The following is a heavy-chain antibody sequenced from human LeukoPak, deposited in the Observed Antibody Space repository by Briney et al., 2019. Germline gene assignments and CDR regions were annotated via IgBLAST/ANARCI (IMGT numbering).Heavy chain of an antibody. D-gene: IGHD6-13*01. CDR3: ARVVSSSWPYYYYYMDV. CDR2: INPNSGGT. V-gene: IGHV1-2*02. Sequence: ASVKVSCKAPGYTFTGYYMHWVRQAPGQGLEWMGWINPNSGGTNYAQKFQGRVTMTRDTSISTAYMELSRLRSDDTAVYYCARVVSSSWPYYYYYMDVWGKGTTVTVSS. CDR1: GYTFTGYY. J-gene: IGHJ6*03.